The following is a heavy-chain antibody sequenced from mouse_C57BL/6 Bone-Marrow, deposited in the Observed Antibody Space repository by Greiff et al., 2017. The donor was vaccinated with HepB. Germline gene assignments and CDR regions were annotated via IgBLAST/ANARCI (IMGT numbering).Heavy chain of an antibody. CDR3: ARDTPPYYYAMDY. J-gene: IGHJ4*01. Sequence: EVHLVESGGGLVKPGGSLKLSCAASGFTFSDYGMHWVRQAPEKGLEWVAYISSGSSTIYYADTVKGRFTISRDNAKNTLFLQMTSLRSEDTAMYYCARDTPPYYYAMDYWGQGTSVTVSS. CDR1: GFTFSDYG. V-gene: IGHV5-17*01. CDR2: ISSGSSTI.